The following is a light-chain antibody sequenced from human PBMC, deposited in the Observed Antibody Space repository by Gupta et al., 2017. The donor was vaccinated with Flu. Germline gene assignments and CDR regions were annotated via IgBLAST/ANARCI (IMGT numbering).Light chain of an antibody. CDR3: QAWDRGTVV. CDR1: TFGDNF. V-gene: IGLV3-1*01. Sequence: SFALTQPPSVSVDPGQTATITCSGDTFGDNFASWYQHRPGQSPLLLIYQDSKRPAGIPDRFSGANSGNTATLTVSGTQAMDEADYYCQAWDRGTVVFGGGTRLTVL. CDR2: QDS. J-gene: IGLJ2*01.